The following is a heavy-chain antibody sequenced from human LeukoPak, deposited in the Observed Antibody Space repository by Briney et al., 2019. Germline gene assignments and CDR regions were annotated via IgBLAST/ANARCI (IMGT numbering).Heavy chain of an antibody. Sequence: SQTLSLTCTVSGGSITNPSYYWSRIRQPAGKGLEWMGRIYSSGSTNYNPSLQSRVTLSIDTSKNQFSLKVNAVTAADTAVYYCARGTSYGSGSYEYFDYWGQGTLVTVSS. CDR2: IYSSGST. V-gene: IGHV4-61*02. D-gene: IGHD3-10*01. CDR1: GGSITNPSYY. CDR3: ARGTSYGSGSYEYFDY. J-gene: IGHJ4*02.